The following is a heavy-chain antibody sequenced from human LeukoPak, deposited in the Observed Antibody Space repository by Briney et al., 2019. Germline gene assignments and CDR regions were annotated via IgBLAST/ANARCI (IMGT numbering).Heavy chain of an antibody. Sequence: GGSLRLSCAASGFTFSSYEMNWVRQAPGKGLEWLAVISHDGSNKYYAESVKGRITISRDNSMNTLYLQMHSLRAEDTAVYYCAKVRWGSDNALDSWGQGTLVTGSS. V-gene: IGHV3-30*18. CDR2: ISHDGSNK. J-gene: IGHJ4*02. CDR3: AKVRWGSDNALDS. CDR1: GFTFSSYE. D-gene: IGHD3-16*01.